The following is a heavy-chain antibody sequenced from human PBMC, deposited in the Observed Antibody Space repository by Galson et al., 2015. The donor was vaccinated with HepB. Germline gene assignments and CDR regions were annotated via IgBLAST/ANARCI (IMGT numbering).Heavy chain of an antibody. CDR1: GYTFTNYY. CDR3: TRAVIRSFSTSLDY. CDR2: INPNGGST. V-gene: IGHV1-46*01. Sequence: QSGAEVKKPGESLKVSCKASGYTFTNYYMHWVRQAPGQGLEWMGIINPNGGSTNYAQKFQGRVTMTRDTSTSTVYMELSSLRSEDTAVYYCTRAVIRSFSTSLDYWGQGTLVTVSS. D-gene: IGHD2/OR15-2a*01. J-gene: IGHJ4*02.